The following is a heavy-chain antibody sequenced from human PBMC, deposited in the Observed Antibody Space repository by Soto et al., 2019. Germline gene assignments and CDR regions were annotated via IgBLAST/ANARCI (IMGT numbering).Heavy chain of an antibody. Sequence: GGSLRLSCAASGFTFSSYAMHWVRQAPGKGLEWVAVISYDGSNKYYADSVKGRFTISRDNSKNTLYLQMNSLRAEDTAVYYCARALGGSGSLNWFDPWGQGTLVTVSS. CDR3: ARALGGSGSLNWFDP. CDR1: GFTFSSYA. CDR2: ISYDGSNK. J-gene: IGHJ5*02. D-gene: IGHD3-10*01. V-gene: IGHV3-30-3*01.